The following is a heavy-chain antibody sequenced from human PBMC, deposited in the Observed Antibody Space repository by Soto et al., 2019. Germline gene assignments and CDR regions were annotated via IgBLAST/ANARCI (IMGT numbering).Heavy chain of an antibody. CDR2: ISANGGRA. J-gene: IGHJ1*01. D-gene: IGHD6-19*01. CDR3: ASWVIALGGTGYFRH. Sequence: GGSLRLSCVASGFNFSYNAMSWVRQAPGKGLEWVSGISANGGRANYADSVKGRFSLSRDNSKNTMFLQMDSLTAEDTAIYYCASWVIALGGTGYFRHWGQGTLVTVSS. CDR1: GFNFSYNA. V-gene: IGHV3-23*01.